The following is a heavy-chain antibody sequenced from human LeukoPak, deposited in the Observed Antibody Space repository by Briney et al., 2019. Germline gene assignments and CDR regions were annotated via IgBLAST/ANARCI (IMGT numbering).Heavy chain of an antibody. Sequence: GGSLRLSCAASGFTFSSYAMSWVRQAPGKGLEGVSAISGSGGSTYYADSVKGRFTSSRYNSKNTLYLQMNSLRAEDTAVYYCAKDAIYGSGSYSRAYYFDYWGQGTLVTVSS. CDR3: AKDAIYGSGSYSRAYYFDY. D-gene: IGHD3-10*01. CDR2: ISGSGGST. V-gene: IGHV3-23*01. J-gene: IGHJ4*02. CDR1: GFTFSSYA.